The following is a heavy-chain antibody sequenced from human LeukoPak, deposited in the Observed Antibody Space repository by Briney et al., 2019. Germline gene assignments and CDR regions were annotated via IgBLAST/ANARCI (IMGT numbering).Heavy chain of an antibody. Sequence: GGSLRLSCAASGFTFSSYGMHWVRQAPGKGLEWVAFIRYDGSNKYYADSVKGRFTISRDNSKNTLYLQMNSLRAEDTAVYYCANSNHNYDYVWGSYRYAFDIWGQGTMVTVSS. CDR1: GFTFSSYG. D-gene: IGHD3-16*02. CDR2: IRYDGSNK. J-gene: IGHJ3*02. V-gene: IGHV3-30*02. CDR3: ANSNHNYDYVWGSYRYAFDI.